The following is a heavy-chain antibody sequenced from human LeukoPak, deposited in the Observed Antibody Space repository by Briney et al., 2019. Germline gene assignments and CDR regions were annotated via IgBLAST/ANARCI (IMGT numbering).Heavy chain of an antibody. CDR3: ATERPVYYDSRGGPFDI. V-gene: IGHV1-24*01. D-gene: IGHD3-22*01. CDR2: FDPEDGET. CDR1: GYTFTGYY. Sequence: GASVKVSCKASGYTFTGYYMHWVRQAPGKGLEWMGGFDPEDGETIYAQKFQGRVTMTEDTSTDTAYMELSSLRSEDTAVYYCATERPVYYDSRGGPFDIWGQGTMVTVSS. J-gene: IGHJ3*02.